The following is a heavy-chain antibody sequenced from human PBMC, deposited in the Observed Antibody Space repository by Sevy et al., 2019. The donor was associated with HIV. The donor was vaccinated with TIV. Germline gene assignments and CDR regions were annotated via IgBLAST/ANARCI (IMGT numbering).Heavy chain of an antibody. CDR1: GFTVSNNY. CDR3: ARDPPGIAATGGG. CDR2: HYSGGTT. Sequence: GGSLRLSCAASGFTVSNNYMNWVRLAPGKGLEWVSLHYSGGTTHYADSVKGRFTISRDHSKNTLYLQMNSLRAEDTAIYYCARDPPGIAATGGGWGQGTLVTVSS. D-gene: IGHD6-13*01. J-gene: IGHJ4*02. V-gene: IGHV3-53*01.